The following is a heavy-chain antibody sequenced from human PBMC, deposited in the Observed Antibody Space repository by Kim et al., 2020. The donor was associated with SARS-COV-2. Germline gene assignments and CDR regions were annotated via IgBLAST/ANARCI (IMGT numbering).Heavy chain of an antibody. CDR2: SLRGST. J-gene: IGHJ4*02. V-gene: IGHV4-59*09. CDR3: ARGFDY. Sequence: SLRGSTNDNPSLKDQVTITVDTSKNRFSRKLGSVTAADTAVDYCARGFDYWGQGTLLTVSS.